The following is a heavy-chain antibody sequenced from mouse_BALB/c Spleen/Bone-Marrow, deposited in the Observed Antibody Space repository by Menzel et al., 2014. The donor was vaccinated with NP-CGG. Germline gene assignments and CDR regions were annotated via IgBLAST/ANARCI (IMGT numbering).Heavy chain of an antibody. J-gene: IGHJ2*01. CDR2: IRLKSNNYAI. V-gene: IGHV6-6*02. Sequence: EVQLQQSGGGLVQPGGSMQLSCVASGFTFSNYWLNWVRQSPEKGPEWVAEIRLKSNNYAIYYAESVEGSFTISRDDSKRSVYLQMNNVRAQDTGVYFCSGGGYYYDYWGPGTTLTGYS. CDR3: SGGGYYYDY. CDR1: GFTFSNYW.